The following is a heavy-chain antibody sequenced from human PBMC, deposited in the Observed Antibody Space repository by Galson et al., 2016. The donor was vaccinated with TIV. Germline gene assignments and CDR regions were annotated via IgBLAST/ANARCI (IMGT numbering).Heavy chain of an antibody. CDR2: ISYDSVNY. J-gene: IGHJ4*02. CDR3: ARATSALIQFGYYFDF. D-gene: IGHD2-15*01. V-gene: IGHV3-30*14. CDR1: GFTFSKFP. Sequence: SLRLSCAASGFTFSKFPIHWVRQAPGKGLEWVAVISYDSVNYYYADSVKGRFTLSRDNSKNTVYLEMHSLRAEDTAVYYCARATSALIQFGYYFDFWGQGTLVTVSS.